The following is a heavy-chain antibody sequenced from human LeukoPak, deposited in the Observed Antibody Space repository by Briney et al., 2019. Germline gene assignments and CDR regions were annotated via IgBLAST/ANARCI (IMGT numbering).Heavy chain of an antibody. CDR3: ARHPDDSSGYQTGFDY. Sequence: SETLSLTCTVSGGSISSGSYHWSWIRQPAGKALEWIGRIYPSGSTNYDPSLKSRVTISVDTSKNQFSLKLSSVTAADTAVYYCARHPDDSSGYQTGFDYWGQGTLVTVSS. J-gene: IGHJ4*02. D-gene: IGHD3-22*01. CDR2: IYPSGST. CDR1: GGSISSGSYH. V-gene: IGHV4-61*02.